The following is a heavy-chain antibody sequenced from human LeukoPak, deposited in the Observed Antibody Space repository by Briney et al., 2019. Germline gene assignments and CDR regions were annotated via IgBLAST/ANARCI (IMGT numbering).Heavy chain of an antibody. CDR2: IYWDDDK. V-gene: IGHV2-5*02. CDR3: ASTIIAAAGTRYFDY. D-gene: IGHD6-13*01. Sequence: SGPTLVNPTQTLTLTCTFSGFSLSTTGAGVGWIRQPPGKALEWLALIYWDDDKRHSPSLKNRLTITKDTSKNQVVLTMTNMDPVDTATYYCASTIIAAAGTRYFDYWGQGTLVTVSS. J-gene: IGHJ4*02. CDR1: GFSLSTTGAG.